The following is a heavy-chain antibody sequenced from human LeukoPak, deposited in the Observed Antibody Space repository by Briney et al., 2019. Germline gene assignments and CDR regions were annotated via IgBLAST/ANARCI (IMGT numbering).Heavy chain of an antibody. CDR1: GFTFSSYA. Sequence: PGGSLRLSCAASGFTFSSYAMSWVRQAPGKGLEWVSAISGSGGSTYYADSVKGRFTISRDNSKNTLYLQMNSLRAEDTAVYYCAKESGLKIQLWFDPGSNWLDPWGQGTLVTVSS. V-gene: IGHV3-23*01. CDR3: AKESGLKIQLWFDPGSNWLDP. CDR2: ISGSGGST. J-gene: IGHJ5*02. D-gene: IGHD5-18*01.